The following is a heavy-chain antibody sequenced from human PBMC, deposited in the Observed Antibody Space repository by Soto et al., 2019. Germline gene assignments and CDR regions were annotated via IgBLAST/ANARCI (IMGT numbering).Heavy chain of an antibody. V-gene: IGHV1-46*01. J-gene: IGHJ6*02. CDR1: GYTFTSYY. CDR3: AREDYGSGSHTDGMDV. CDR2: INPSGGST. D-gene: IGHD3-10*01. Sequence: QVQLVQSGAEVKKPGASVKVSCKASGYTFTSYYMHWVRQAPGQGLEWMGIINPSGGSTSYAQKFQGRVTMTRDTSTSTVYMELSSLRSEDTAVYYCAREDYGSGSHTDGMDVWGQGTTVTVSS.